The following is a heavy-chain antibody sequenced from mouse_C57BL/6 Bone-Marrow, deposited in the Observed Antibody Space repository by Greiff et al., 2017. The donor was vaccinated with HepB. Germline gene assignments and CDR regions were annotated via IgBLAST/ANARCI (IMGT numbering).Heavy chain of an antibody. D-gene: IGHD1-1*01. Sequence: EVKLVESGGGLVKPGGSLKLSCAASGFTFSSYAMSWVRQTPEKRLEWVATISDGGSYTYYPDNVKGRFTISRDNAKNNLYLQMSHLKSEDTAMYYCARSLSYYYGSTDFDYWGQGTTLTVSS. CDR1: GFTFSSYA. J-gene: IGHJ2*01. V-gene: IGHV5-4*03. CDR2: ISDGGSYT. CDR3: ARSLSYYYGSTDFDY.